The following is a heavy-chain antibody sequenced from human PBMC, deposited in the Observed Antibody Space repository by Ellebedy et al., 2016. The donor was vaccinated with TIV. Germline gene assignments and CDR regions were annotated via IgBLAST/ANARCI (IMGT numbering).Heavy chain of an antibody. V-gene: IGHV2-70*04. J-gene: IGHJ3*01. CDR3: ARISRDAFDV. CDR2: IDLDDDT. Sequence: SGFTFSTYSMNWVRQPPGQALEWLARIDLDDDTFYNTSLRTRLTISKDTSKNQVILTMTVMEPVDTATYYCARISRDAFDVWGQGAVVTVSS. CDR1: GFTFSTYSM.